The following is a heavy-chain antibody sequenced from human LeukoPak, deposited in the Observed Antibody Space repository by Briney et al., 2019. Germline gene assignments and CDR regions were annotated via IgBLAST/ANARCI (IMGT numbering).Heavy chain of an antibody. CDR1: GFTFSSYG. CDR3: AKTNCYYSD. D-gene: IGHD3-22*01. V-gene: IGHV3-23*01. CDR2: ISGSGGTT. J-gene: IGHJ4*02. Sequence: GGSLRLSCAASGFTFSSYGMNWVRQAPGKGLEWVSGISGSGGTTYYADSVKGRFTISRDNSKNSLSLQVSNLRAEDTAVYYCAKTNCYYSDWGQGTLVTVSS.